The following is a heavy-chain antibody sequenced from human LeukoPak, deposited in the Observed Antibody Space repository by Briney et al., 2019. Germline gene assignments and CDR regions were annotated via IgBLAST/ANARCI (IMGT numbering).Heavy chain of an antibody. V-gene: IGHV3-48*03. J-gene: IGHJ3*02. CDR1: GFTFSSYE. Sequence: GGSLRLSCAASGFTFSSYEMNWVRQAPGKGLEWVSYISSSGSTIYYADSVKGRFTISRDNAKNSLYLQMNSLRAEDTAVYYCARDKRGSYHDAFDIWGQGTMVTVSS. CDR2: ISSSGSTI. D-gene: IGHD3-16*02. CDR3: ARDKRGSYHDAFDI.